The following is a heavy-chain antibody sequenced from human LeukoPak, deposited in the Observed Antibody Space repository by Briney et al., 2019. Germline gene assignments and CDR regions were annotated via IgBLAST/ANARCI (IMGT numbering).Heavy chain of an antibody. J-gene: IGHJ6*03. Sequence: GASVKVSCKASGGTFSSYAISWVRQAPGQGLEWMGGIIPIFGTANYAQKFQGRVTITADESTSTAYMELSSLRSEDTAVYYCARDLAYCGGDCYSGFAYYYYMDVWGKGTTVTVSS. CDR1: GGTFSSYA. CDR2: IIPIFGTA. CDR3: ARDLAYCGGDCYSGFAYYYYMDV. V-gene: IGHV1-69*13. D-gene: IGHD2-21*02.